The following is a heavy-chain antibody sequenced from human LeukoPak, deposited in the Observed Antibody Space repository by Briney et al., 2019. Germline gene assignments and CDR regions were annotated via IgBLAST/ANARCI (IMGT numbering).Heavy chain of an antibody. CDR3: ARDVVVTSSPDAFDI. Sequence: SETLSLTCTVSGYTVTSGGYFWTWIRQHPGKGLEWIGYISNSGTTSYNPSLKSRVSISVDTSNNQFSLRLSSVTAADTAVYYCARDVVVTSSPDAFDIWGQGTMVTVSS. CDR2: ISNSGTT. D-gene: IGHD2-21*02. V-gene: IGHV4-31*03. CDR1: GYTVTSGGYF. J-gene: IGHJ3*02.